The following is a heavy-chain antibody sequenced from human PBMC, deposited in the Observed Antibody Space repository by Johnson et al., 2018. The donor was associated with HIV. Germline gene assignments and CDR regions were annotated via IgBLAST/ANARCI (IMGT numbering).Heavy chain of an antibody. CDR3: ARGFLVGLPFDI. V-gene: IGHV3-30-3*01. CDR2: ISYDGSNK. CDR1: GFTFNSYP. Sequence: QMQLVESGGGVVQPGRSLRLYCAASGFTFNSYPMHWVRQAPGKGLEWVAVISYDGSNKYYADSVKGRFTISRDNSKNTLYLQMNSLRAEDTAVYYCARGFLVGLPFDIWGQGTMVTVSS. D-gene: IGHD1-26*01. J-gene: IGHJ3*02.